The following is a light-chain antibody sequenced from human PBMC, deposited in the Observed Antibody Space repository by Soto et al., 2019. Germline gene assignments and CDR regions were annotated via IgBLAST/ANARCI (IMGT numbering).Light chain of an antibody. CDR3: FSFTTDWTHV. CDR1: SSDIGAYNY. J-gene: IGLJ1*01. Sequence: QSALTQPASVSGSPGQSITISCTGTSSDIGAYNYVSWFQQYPGKAPKLIISEVSNRPSGVSNRFSGSKSGTTASLTISGLPTEDEDYYFCFSFTTDWTHVFGTGTKVTVL. V-gene: IGLV2-14*01. CDR2: EVS.